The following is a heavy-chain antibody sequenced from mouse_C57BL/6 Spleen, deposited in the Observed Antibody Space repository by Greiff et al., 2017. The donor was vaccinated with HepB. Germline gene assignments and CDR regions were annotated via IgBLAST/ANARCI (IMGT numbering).Heavy chain of an antibody. V-gene: IGHV2-2*01. CDR3: ARETLFAY. J-gene: IGHJ3*01. CDR1: GFSLTSYG. Sequence: VQLQQSGPGLVQPSQSLSITCTVSGFSLTSYGVHWVRQSPGKGLEWLGVIWSGGSTDYNAAFISRLGISKDNSKCQVFFKMNSLQADDTAIYYWARETLFAYWGQGTLVTVSA. CDR2: IWSGGST.